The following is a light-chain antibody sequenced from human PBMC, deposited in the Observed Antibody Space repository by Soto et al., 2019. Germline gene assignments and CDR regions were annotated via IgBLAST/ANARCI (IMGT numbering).Light chain of an antibody. CDR1: QSVNSN. CDR3: QQYNNWPRIT. Sequence: EIVMTQSPATLSVSPGERATLSCRASQSVNSNLAWYQQKPGQAPRLLIYGASTRATGIPARFSGSGSGTEFTLTISSLQSEDFAVYYCQQYNNWPRITFGQGTRLEIK. V-gene: IGKV3-15*01. J-gene: IGKJ5*01. CDR2: GAS.